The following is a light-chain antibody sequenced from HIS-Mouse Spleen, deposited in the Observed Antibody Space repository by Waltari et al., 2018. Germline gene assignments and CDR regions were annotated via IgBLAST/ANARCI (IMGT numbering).Light chain of an antibody. CDR3: AAWDDSLNGWV. V-gene: IGLV1-44*01. Sequence: QSVLTQQPSASGTPGQRVTISCSGSSSNIGSNTVNWYQQLPGTAPKLLIYSNNRRPSGVPDRFSGSKSGTSASLAISGLQSEDEADYYCAAWDDSLNGWVFGGGTKLTVL. J-gene: IGLJ3*02. CDR2: SNN. CDR1: SSNIGSNT.